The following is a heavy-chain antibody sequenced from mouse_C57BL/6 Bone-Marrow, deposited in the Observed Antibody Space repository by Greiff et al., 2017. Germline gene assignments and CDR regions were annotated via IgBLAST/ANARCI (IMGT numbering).Heavy chain of an antibody. CDR1: GYSITSGYY. Sequence: EVKLQESGPGLVKPSQSLSLTCSVTGYSITSGYYWNWIRQFPGNKLEWMGYISYDGSNNYNPSLKNRISITRDTSKNQFFLKLNSVTTEDTATYYCARDSIYYYGPYWYFDVWGTGTTVTVSS. CDR2: ISYDGSN. CDR3: ARDSIYYYGPYWYFDV. J-gene: IGHJ1*03. V-gene: IGHV3-6*01. D-gene: IGHD1-1*01.